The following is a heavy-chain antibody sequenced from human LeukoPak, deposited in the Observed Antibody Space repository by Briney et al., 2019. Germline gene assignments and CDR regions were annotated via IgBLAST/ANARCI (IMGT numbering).Heavy chain of an antibody. CDR2: VYTSGTT. J-gene: IGHJ4*02. D-gene: IGHD5-12*01. CDR3: ARGTEKTRISGYYSFDH. CDR1: GGSISGYF. V-gene: IGHV4-4*07. Sequence: PSETLSLTCTVSGGSISGYFWTWIRQPAGKELEWIGRVYTSGTTYYNPSLVSRVTISLDTFNNQFSLRVTSVTAADTAIYYCARGTEKTRISGYYSFDHWGRGLLVTVSS.